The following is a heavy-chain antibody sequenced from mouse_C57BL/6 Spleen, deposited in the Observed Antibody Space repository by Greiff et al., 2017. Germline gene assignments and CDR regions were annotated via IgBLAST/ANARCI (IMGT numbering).Heavy chain of an antibody. CDR3: ARTELRSTWFAY. V-gene: IGHV1-26*01. D-gene: IGHD1-1*01. CDR1: GYTFTDYY. J-gene: IGHJ3*01. Sequence: VQLQQSGPELVKPGASVKISCKASGYTFTDYYMNWVKQSHGKSLEWIGDINPNNGGTSYNQKFKGKATLTVDKSSSTAYMELRSLTSEDSAVYYCARTELRSTWFAYWGQGTLVTVSA. CDR2: INPNNGGT.